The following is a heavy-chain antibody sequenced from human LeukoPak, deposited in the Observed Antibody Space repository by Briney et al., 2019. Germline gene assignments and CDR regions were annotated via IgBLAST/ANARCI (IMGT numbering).Heavy chain of an antibody. CDR3: ARDADLVTAPDF. CDR2: ISAYNGNT. Sequence: ASVKVSCKASGYTFSSHGISWVRQAPGQGLEWMGWISAYNGNTNYAQKLQGRVTMTTDTSTSTAYMELRSLKSDDTAIYYCARDADLVTAPDFWGQGTLVTVSS. D-gene: IGHD2-21*02. V-gene: IGHV1-18*01. J-gene: IGHJ4*02. CDR1: GYTFSSHG.